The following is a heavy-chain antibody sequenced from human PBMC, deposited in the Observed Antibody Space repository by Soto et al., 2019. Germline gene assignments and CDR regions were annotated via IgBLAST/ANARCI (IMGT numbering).Heavy chain of an antibody. CDR1: GFTFNTYS. Sequence: GGSLRLSCEASGFTFNTYSMHWVRQPPGKGLEWLAAIWYDGTQKYYADSVKGRFIISRDNFKKTLYLEMNSLRAEDTAVYYCARAGGTTVTGLWHFDSWGQGTLVTVSS. CDR3: ARAGGTTVTGLWHFDS. CDR2: IWYDGTQK. D-gene: IGHD4-17*01. J-gene: IGHJ4*02. V-gene: IGHV3-33*01.